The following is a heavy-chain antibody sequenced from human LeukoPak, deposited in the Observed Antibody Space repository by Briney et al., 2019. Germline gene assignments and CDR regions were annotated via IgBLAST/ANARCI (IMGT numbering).Heavy chain of an antibody. V-gene: IGHV4-39*01. CDR1: GGSISSSSYY. Sequence: SETLSLTCTVSGGSISSSSYYWGWIRQPPGKGLEWIGSIYYSGSTYYNPSLKSRVTISVDTSKNQFSLKLSSETAADTAVYYCARHAHSIAAAGTLDYWGQGTLVTVSS. J-gene: IGHJ4*02. CDR2: IYYSGST. D-gene: IGHD6-13*01. CDR3: ARHAHSIAAAGTLDY.